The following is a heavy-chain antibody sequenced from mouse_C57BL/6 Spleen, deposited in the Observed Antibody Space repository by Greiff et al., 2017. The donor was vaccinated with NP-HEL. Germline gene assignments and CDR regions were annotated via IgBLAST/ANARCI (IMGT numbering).Heavy chain of an antibody. CDR1: GYAFTNYL. D-gene: IGHD2-4*01. J-gene: IGHJ3*01. V-gene: IGHV1-54*01. CDR2: INPGSGGT. Sequence: QVQLQQSGAELVRPGTSVKVSCKASGYAFTNYLIAWVKQRPGQGLEWIGVINPGSGGTNYNEKFKGKATLTADKSSSTAYMQLSSLTSEDSAVCFCARETDYRGLFAYWGQGTLVTVSA. CDR3: ARETDYRGLFAY.